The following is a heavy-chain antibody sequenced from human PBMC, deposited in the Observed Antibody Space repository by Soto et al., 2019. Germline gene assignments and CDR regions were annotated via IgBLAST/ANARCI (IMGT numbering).Heavy chain of an antibody. CDR3: VRGGGGNTIFGVAGGYYYYGMDV. Sequence: GESLKISCKGSGYSFTSYWIGWVRQMPGKGLEWMGIIYPGDSDTRYSPSFQGQVTISADKSISTAYLQWSSLKASDTAMYYCVRGGGGNTIFGVAGGYYYYGMDVWGQGTTVTVSS. J-gene: IGHJ6*02. V-gene: IGHV5-51*01. CDR1: GYSFTSYW. CDR2: IYPGDSDT. D-gene: IGHD3-3*01.